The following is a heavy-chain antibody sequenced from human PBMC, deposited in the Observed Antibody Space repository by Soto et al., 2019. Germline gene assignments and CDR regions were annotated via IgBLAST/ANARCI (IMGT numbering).Heavy chain of an antibody. CDR3: ARSPGIAAAGNRGWLDP. CDR2: IYHSGST. V-gene: IGHV4-30-2*01. D-gene: IGHD6-13*01. J-gene: IGHJ5*02. Sequence: SETLSLTCAFSVGSISSGGYSCSWVRQPPWKGLEWIGYIYHSGSTYYNPSLKSRVTISVDRSKNQFSLKLSSVTAADTAVYYCARSPGIAAAGNRGWLDPRGQGTLV. CDR1: VGSISSGGYS.